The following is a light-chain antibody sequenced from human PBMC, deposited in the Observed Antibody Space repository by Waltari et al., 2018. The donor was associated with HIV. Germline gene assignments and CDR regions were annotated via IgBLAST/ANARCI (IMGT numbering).Light chain of an antibody. V-gene: IGKV1-8*01. CDR2: GAS. CDR3: QQYHDSPRT. CDR1: RDIDTH. Sequence: ATRMTQSPPSVSAATGDTVTITCRASRDIDTHLAWYQHKPGSAPHLRIYGASTLQKGVPPRFSGSGSGTFFSLTVTCLQSEDFATYFCQQYHDSPRTFGLGTTV. J-gene: IGKJ1*01.